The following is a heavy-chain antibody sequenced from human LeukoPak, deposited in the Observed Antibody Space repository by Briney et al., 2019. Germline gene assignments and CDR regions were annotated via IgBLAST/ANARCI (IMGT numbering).Heavy chain of an antibody. Sequence: SETLSLTCTVSGGSISSYYWSWIRQPPGKGLEWIGYIYYSGSTNYNHSLKSRVTISVDTSKNQFSLKLSSVTAADTAVYYCARESLTSGYFDLWGRGTLVTVSS. J-gene: IGHJ2*01. V-gene: IGHV4-59*01. CDR1: GGSISSYY. CDR2: IYYSGST. CDR3: ARESLTSGYFDL.